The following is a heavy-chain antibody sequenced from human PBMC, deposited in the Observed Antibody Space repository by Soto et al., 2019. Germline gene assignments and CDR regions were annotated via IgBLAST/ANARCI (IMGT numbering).Heavy chain of an antibody. J-gene: IGHJ5*02. D-gene: IGHD3-9*01. CDR1: GFTFSSYA. CDR3: AKCPHRYFDWLLRAAWFDP. CDR2: ISGSGGST. Sequence: GGSLRLSCAASGFTFSSYAMSWVRQAPGKGLEWVSAISGSGGSTYYADSVKGRFTISRDNSKNTLYLQMNSLRAEDTAVYYCAKCPHRYFDWLLRAAWFDPWGQGTLVTVSS. V-gene: IGHV3-23*01.